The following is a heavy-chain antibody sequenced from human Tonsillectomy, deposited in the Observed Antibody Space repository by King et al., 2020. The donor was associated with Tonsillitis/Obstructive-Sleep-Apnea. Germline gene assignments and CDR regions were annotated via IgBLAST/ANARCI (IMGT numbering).Heavy chain of an antibody. CDR2: INTNTGNP. CDR1: GYTFTRYA. V-gene: IGHV7-4-1*02. CDR3: AREWRSICGIISFDP. J-gene: IGHJ5*02. Sequence: VQLVESGSELKKPGASVKISCKASGYTFTRYAINWVRQAPGQGLEWMGWINTNTGNPTYAQGLTGRFVFSLDTSVSAAYLQISSLKAEDTAVYYCAREWRSICGIISFDPWGQGTLVTVSS. D-gene: IGHD3-10*01.